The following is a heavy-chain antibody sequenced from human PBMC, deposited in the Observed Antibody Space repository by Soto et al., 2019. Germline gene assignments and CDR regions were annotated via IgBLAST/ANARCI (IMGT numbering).Heavy chain of an antibody. Sequence: QVQLVESGGGVVQPGRSLRLSCAASGVTFSSYGMHWVRQAPGKGLEWVAVIWSGGSNENYADSVKGRFTISRDNSKNMLDLQMNSLRAEDTAGYYCARGPGTSYFDYWGQRSLVTVSS. V-gene: IGHV3-33*01. CDR3: ARGPGTSYFDY. J-gene: IGHJ4*02. CDR1: GVTFSSYG. D-gene: IGHD2-2*01. CDR2: IWSGGSNE.